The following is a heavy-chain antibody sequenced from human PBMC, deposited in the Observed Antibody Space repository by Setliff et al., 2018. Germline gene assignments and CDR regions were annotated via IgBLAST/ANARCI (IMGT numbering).Heavy chain of an antibody. D-gene: IGHD6-13*01. V-gene: IGHV4-38-2*01. CDR3: ARSAGYSSSWYNYYYGMDV. Sequence: PSETLSLTCAVSGYSISSGYYWGWIRQPPGKGLEWIGNIYHSGSTYYNPSLKSRVTISVDTSKNQFSLKLSSVTAADTAVYYCARSAGYSSSWYNYYYGMDVWGQGTTVTVSS. CDR2: IYHSGST. CDR1: GYSISSGYY. J-gene: IGHJ6*02.